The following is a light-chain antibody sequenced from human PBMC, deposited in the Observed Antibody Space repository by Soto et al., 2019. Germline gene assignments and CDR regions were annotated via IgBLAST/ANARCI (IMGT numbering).Light chain of an antibody. Sequence: QAVLTQPASGSGSPGQSITISCTGTSSDVGGYDYVSWYQHHPGKAPKLMIYDGSNRPSGVSNRFSGSKSGNTSSLTISRLQAEDEDDYYCCSYTSSSLYVFGSGTKLNVL. CDR3: CSYTSSSLYV. CDR2: DGS. J-gene: IGLJ1*01. V-gene: IGLV2-14*03. CDR1: SSDVGGYDY.